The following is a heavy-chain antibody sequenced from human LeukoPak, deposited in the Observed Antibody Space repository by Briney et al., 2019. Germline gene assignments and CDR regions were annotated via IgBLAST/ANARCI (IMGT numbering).Heavy chain of an antibody. J-gene: IGHJ5*02. D-gene: IGHD3-3*01. CDR3: TKSDWFDP. CDR1: GFISSGYW. V-gene: IGHV3-74*01. CDR2: IKNDGSIT. Sequence: TGGSLRLSCAASGFISSGYWMHWVRQAPGKGLVWLSRIKNDGSITSYADSVKGRFTISRDNAKNTLYLQMNSLRVEDTAVYYCTKSDWFDPWGQGTLVTVSS.